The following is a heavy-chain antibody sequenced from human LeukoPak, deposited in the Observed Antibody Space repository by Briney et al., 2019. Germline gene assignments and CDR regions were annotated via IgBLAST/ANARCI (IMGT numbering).Heavy chain of an antibody. J-gene: IGHJ4*02. D-gene: IGHD4-17*01. CDR1: GYTLTELS. CDR3: ATDRRHGDPLQGRY. Sequence: GASVKVSCKVSGYTLTELSMHWVRQAPGKGLVWMGGFDPEDGETIYAQKFQGRVTMTEDTSTDTAYMELSSLRSEDTAVYYCATDRRHGDPLQGRYWGQGTLVTVSS. CDR2: FDPEDGET. V-gene: IGHV1-24*01.